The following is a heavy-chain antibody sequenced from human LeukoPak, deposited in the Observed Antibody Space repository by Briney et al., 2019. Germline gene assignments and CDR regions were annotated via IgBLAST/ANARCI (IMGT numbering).Heavy chain of an antibody. CDR2: VFYTGST. V-gene: IGHV4-59*01. CDR1: GDSISPYY. J-gene: IGHJ4*02. CDR3: ASTRSGYSTLGY. D-gene: IGHD1-26*01. Sequence: PSETLSLTCTVSGDSISPYYWSWIRQPPGGGLGWIGYVFYTGSTNYNPSLKSRVPISVDTSRNQFSLKLTSVTAADTAVYYCASTRSGYSTLGYWGQGTLVTVSS.